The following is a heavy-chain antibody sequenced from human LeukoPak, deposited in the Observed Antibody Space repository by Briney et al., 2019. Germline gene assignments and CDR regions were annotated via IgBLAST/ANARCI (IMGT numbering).Heavy chain of an antibody. J-gene: IGHJ4*02. CDR2: ISWNSGSI. CDR1: GFTFDDYA. Sequence: PGRSLRLSCAASGFTFDDYAMRWVRQAPGKGLEWVSGISWNSGSIGYADSVKGRFTISRDNAKNSLYLQMNSLRAEDTALYYCAKEIAVAGVYYFDYWGQGTLVTVSS. V-gene: IGHV3-9*01. CDR3: AKEIAVAGVYYFDY. D-gene: IGHD6-19*01.